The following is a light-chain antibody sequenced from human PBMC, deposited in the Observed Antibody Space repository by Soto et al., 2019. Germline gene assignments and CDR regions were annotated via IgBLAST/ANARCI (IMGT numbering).Light chain of an antibody. CDR2: EVT. J-gene: IGLJ2*01. V-gene: IGLV2-8*01. CDR3: SSFAGSNDYVV. CDR1: SSDVGGYNY. Sequence: QSALTQPPSASGSPGQSVTISCTGTSSDVGGYNYVSWYQQHPGKAPKLMIYEVTKRPSGVPDRFSGSRSGNTASLTVSGLQADDEADYYCSSFAGSNDYVVFGGGTKLTV.